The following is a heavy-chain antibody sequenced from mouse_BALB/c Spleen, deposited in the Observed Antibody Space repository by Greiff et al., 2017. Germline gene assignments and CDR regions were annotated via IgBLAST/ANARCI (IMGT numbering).Heavy chain of an antibody. J-gene: IGHJ4*01. V-gene: IGHV1S34*01. CDR3: ARGHYGNYGDY. Sequence: LVKTGASVKISCKASGYSFTGYYMHWVKQSHGKSLEWTGYISCYNGATSYNQKFKGKATFTVDTSSSTAYMQFNSLTSEDSAVYYCARGHYGNYGDYWGQGTSVTVSS. CDR2: ISCYNGAT. D-gene: IGHD2-1*01. CDR1: GYSFTGYY.